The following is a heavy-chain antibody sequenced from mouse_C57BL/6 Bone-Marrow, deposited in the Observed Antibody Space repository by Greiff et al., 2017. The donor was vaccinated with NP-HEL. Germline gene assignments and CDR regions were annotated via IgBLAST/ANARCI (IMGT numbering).Heavy chain of an antibody. Sequence: VQLQQPGAELVMPGASVKLSCKASGYTFTSYWMHWVKQRPGQGLEWIGEIDPSDSYTNYNQKFKGKSTLTVDKSSSTAYMQLSSLTSEDSAVYYCARWGYYGSSYSAWFAYWGQGTLVTVSA. CDR3: ARWGYYGSSYSAWFAY. CDR1: GYTFTSYW. D-gene: IGHD1-1*01. V-gene: IGHV1-69*01. J-gene: IGHJ3*01. CDR2: IDPSDSYT.